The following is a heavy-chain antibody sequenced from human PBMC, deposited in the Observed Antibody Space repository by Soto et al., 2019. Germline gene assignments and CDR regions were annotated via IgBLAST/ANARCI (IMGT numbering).Heavy chain of an antibody. CDR1: GFTFSSYS. CDR3: ARELITSIAVAGTSEYFQH. Sequence: GGSLRLSCAASGFTFSSYSMNWVRQAPGKGLEWVSSISSSSSYIYYADSVKGRFTISRDNAKNSLYLQMNSLRAEDTAVYYCARELITSIAVAGTSEYFQHWGQGTLVTVSS. V-gene: IGHV3-21*01. J-gene: IGHJ1*01. D-gene: IGHD6-19*01. CDR2: ISSSSSYI.